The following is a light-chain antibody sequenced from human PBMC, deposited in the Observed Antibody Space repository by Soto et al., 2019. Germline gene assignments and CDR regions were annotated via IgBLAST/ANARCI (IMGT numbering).Light chain of an antibody. J-gene: IGKJ2*01. CDR1: QSVTTF. CDR2: AAS. Sequence: DIQMTQSPSSLSASVGDRVTIACRASQSVTTFLSWYQQKPGEAPKLLIYAASSLQSGVPSRFSGSGSGTDFTLTITSLQPEDFATYYCQQTFSTPRTFGQGTELEIK. CDR3: QQTFSTPRT. V-gene: IGKV1-39*01.